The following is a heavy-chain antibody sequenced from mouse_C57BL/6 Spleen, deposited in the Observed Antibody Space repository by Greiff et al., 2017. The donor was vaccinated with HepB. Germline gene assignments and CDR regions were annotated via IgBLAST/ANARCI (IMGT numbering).Heavy chain of an antibody. CDR2: IWSGGST. V-gene: IGHV2-2*01. CDR1: GFSLTSYG. J-gene: IGHJ4*01. CDR3: ARRGYYGSSPRAMDY. Sequence: VKLMESGPGLVQPSQSLSITCTVSGFSLTSYGVHWVRQSPGKGLEWLGVIWSGGSTDYNAAFISRLSISKDNSKSQVFFKMNSLQADDTAIYYCARRGYYGSSPRAMDYWGQGTSVTVSS. D-gene: IGHD1-1*01.